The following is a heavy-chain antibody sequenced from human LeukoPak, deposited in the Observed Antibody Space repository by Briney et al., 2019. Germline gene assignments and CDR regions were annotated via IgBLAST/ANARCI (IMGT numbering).Heavy chain of an antibody. V-gene: IGHV1-18*01. D-gene: IGHD2-15*01. CDR1: GYTFTTYN. CDR3: ARDLGRYCSGGRCHYYSYYMDV. Sequence: ASVKVSCKASGYTFTTYNINWVRQAPGQGLEWMGWISGYNGNTNYAQKLQGRVTMTTDTSTSTAYMELRSLKSDDTAVYYCARDLGRYCSGGRCHYYSYYMDVWGKGTTVTVSS. J-gene: IGHJ6*03. CDR2: ISGYNGNT.